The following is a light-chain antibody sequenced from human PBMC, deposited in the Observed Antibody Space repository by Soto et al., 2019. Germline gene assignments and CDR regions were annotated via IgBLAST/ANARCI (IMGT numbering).Light chain of an antibody. CDR3: AAWDDSLIGIWV. CDR2: SDN. CDR1: NSNIGRNA. V-gene: IGLV1-44*01. Sequence: QSVLTQPPSASGTPGQRVTISCSGSNSNIGRNAVNWYQQLPGTAPRLLISSDNRRPSGVPDRFSASKSGTSASLAISGLQSDEEADYYCAAWDDSLIGIWVFGGGTKLTVL. J-gene: IGLJ3*02.